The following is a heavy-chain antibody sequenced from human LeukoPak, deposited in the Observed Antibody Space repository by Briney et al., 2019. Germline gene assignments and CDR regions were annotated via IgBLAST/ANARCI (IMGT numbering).Heavy chain of an antibody. D-gene: IGHD3-22*01. J-gene: IGHJ4*02. V-gene: IGHV1-46*01. CDR3: ARDSSSGYGFDY. CDR2: INPSGGST. Sequence: GASVKVSCKASGYTFTGYYMHWVRQAPGQGLEWMGIINPSGGSTSYAQKFQGRVTMTRDTSTSTVYMELSSLRSEDTALYYCARDSSSGYGFDYWGQGTLVTVSS. CDR1: GYTFTGYY.